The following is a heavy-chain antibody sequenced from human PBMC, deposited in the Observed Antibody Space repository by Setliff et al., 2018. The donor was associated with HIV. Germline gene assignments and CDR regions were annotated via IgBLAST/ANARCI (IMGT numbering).Heavy chain of an antibody. D-gene: IGHD3-22*01. CDR2: FDPEDGET. CDR3: ATRSYYYDTSGFSSRGAFDI. V-gene: IGHV1-24*01. J-gene: IGHJ3*02. Sequence: GASVKVSCKASGYTLTELSRHWVRQAPGKGLEWMGGFDPEDGETMHVEKFQGRVTMSEDTSTDTAYMELSSLTSEDTAAYYCATRSYYYDTSGFSSRGAFDIWGQGTMVTVSS. CDR1: GYTLTELS.